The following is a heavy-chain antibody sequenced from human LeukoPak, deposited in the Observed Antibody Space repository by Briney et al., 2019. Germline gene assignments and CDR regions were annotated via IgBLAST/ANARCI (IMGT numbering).Heavy chain of an antibody. J-gene: IGHJ5*02. CDR2: IYYSGST. V-gene: IGHV4-30-4*01. Sequence: SETLSLTCTVSGGSISNGDYYWSWIRQPPGKGLEWIGYIYYSGSTYYNPSLKSRVTISVDTSKNQFSLKLSSVTAADTAVYYCARGGERLSSDPALGNWFDPWGQGTLVTVSS. D-gene: IGHD3-3*01. CDR1: GGSISNGDYY. CDR3: ARGGERLSSDPALGNWFDP.